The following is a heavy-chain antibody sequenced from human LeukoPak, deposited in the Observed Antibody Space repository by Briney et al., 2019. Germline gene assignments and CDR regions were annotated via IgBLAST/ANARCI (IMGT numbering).Heavy chain of an antibody. D-gene: IGHD4-17*01. CDR1: GYTFTSYG. J-gene: IGHJ5*02. Sequence: ASVKVSCKASGYTFTSYGISWVRQAPGQGLEWMGWISAYNGNTNYAQKLQGRVTMTTDTSTSTAYMELRSLRSDDTAVYYCARVTTVTSMLVGNWFDPWGQGTLVTVSS. CDR2: ISAYNGNT. CDR3: ARVTTVTSMLVGNWFDP. V-gene: IGHV1-18*01.